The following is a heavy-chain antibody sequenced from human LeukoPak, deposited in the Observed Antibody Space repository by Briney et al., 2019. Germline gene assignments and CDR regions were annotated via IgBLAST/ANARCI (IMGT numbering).Heavy chain of an antibody. CDR2: IIPILGIA. V-gene: IGHV1-69*04. Sequence: SVKVSCKASGGTFSSYAISWVRQAPGQGLEWMGRIIPILGIANYAQKFQGRVTITADKSTSTAYMELSSLRSEDTAVYYCARDLRNYDSSGHYFDYWGQGTLVTVSS. J-gene: IGHJ4*02. D-gene: IGHD3-22*01. CDR3: ARDLRNYDSSGHYFDY. CDR1: GGTFSSYA.